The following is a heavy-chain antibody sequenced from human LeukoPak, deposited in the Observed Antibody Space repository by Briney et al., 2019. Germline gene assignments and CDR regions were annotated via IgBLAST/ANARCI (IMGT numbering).Heavy chain of an antibody. CDR3: ARGTSIAVDPTCYFDY. J-gene: IGHJ4*02. Sequence: ASVKVSCSASGYTFTSYGISWVREAPGQGLEWMGGMSAYNGNTNYAQKLQGRVTMTTDTSTSTAYMELRSLRSDDTAVYYCARGTSIAVDPTCYFDYWGQGTLVTVSS. CDR1: GYTFTSYG. D-gene: IGHD6-19*01. V-gene: IGHV1-18*01. CDR2: MSAYNGNT.